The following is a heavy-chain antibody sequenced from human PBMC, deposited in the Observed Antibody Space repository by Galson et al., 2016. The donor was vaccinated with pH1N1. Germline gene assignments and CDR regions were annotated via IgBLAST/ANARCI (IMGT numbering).Heavy chain of an antibody. D-gene: IGHD3-10*01. Sequence: SVKVSCKASGGTLSRHTISWVRQAPGQGLEWMGRILPIVGITNYAQKLQGRVTIIADRFTSTVSMELSGLTSDDTAVYYCATETGSSGMDLWDQGTTVTVSS. V-gene: IGHV1-69*02. CDR3: ATETGSSGMDL. J-gene: IGHJ6*02. CDR2: ILPIVGIT. CDR1: GGTLSRHT.